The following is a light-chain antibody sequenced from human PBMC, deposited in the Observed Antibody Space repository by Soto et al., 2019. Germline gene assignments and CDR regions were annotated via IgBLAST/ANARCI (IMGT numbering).Light chain of an antibody. CDR3: QQDYTRFT. CDR2: GAS. CDR1: QSVSSN. V-gene: IGKV3-15*01. J-gene: IGKJ3*01. Sequence: EIVMTQSPATLSVSPGERATLSCWASQSVSSNLPWYQRKPGQAPRLLIYGASTRATSIPVRFSGSGSGTDFTLTISSLQPEDFAVYYCQQDYTRFTFGPGTKVDIK.